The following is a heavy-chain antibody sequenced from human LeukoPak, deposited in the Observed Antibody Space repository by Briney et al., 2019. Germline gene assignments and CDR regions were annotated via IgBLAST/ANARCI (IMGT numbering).Heavy chain of an antibody. V-gene: IGHV4-4*02. CDR2: ISHSGTT. D-gene: IGHD2/OR15-2a*01. J-gene: IGHJ4*02. Sequence: SETLSLTCGVSGGSIDITNYWSWVRQAPGKGLEWIGEISHSGTTDYNPSLRSRVTMFLDRANNQFSLSLTSVTAADSAVYYCTRENRPFCPFAYWGQGVLVTVSS. CDR1: GGSIDITNY. CDR3: TRENRPFCPFAY.